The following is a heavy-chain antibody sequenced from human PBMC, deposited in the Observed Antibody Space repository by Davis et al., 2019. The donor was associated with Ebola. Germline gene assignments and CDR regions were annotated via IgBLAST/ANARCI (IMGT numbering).Heavy chain of an antibody. CDR3: ARHQGDGYNLDDLGVFDY. V-gene: IGHV4-59*08. CDR2: IYYSGST. J-gene: IGHJ4*02. CDR1: GGSISSYY. D-gene: IGHD5-24*01. Sequence: MPSETMSLTCTVSGGSISSYYWSWIRQPPGKGLEWIGYIYYSGSTNYNPSLKSRVTISVDTSKNQFSLKLSSVTAADTAVYYCARHQGDGYNLDDLGVFDYWGQGTLVTVSS.